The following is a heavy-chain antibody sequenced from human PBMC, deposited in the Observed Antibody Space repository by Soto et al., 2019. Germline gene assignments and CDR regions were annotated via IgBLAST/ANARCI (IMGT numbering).Heavy chain of an antibody. CDR1: GGSISSYY. D-gene: IGHD6-19*01. CDR2: IYYSGST. V-gene: IGHV4-59*01. J-gene: IGHJ4*02. CDR3: ATGLAVAGIGY. Sequence: QVQLQESDPGLVKPSETLSLTCTVSGGSISSYYWSWIRQPPGKGLEWIGYIYYSGSTNYNPSLKSRVTISVDTSKNQCSLKLSSVTAADTAVYYCATGLAVAGIGYWGQGTLVTVSS.